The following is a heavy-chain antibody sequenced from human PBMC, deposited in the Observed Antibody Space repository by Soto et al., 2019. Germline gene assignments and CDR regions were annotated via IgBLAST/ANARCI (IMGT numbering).Heavy chain of an antibody. CDR2: ISYDGSNK. Sequence: GGALRLPCVASGFTLSSYCKHWVRPAPGKGLEWGAVISYDGSNKYYTDSVKGRFTISRDNSKNTLYLQMNSLRAEDTAVYYCAKDAPPGRITMIVVAPRRLDYWGQGTLVTVSS. V-gene: IGHV3-30*18. CDR3: AKDAPPGRITMIVVAPRRLDY. CDR1: GFTLSSYC. J-gene: IGHJ4*02. D-gene: IGHD3-22*01.